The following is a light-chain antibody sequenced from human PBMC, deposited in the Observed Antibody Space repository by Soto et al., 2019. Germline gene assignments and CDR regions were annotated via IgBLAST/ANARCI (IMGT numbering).Light chain of an antibody. J-gene: IGKJ1*01. CDR3: QQYNIYWT. CDR2: GAS. CDR1: QSVSSN. Sequence: EIVMTQSPATLSVSPGERATLSCRASQSVSSNLAWYQQKPGEAPRLLIYGASTRATDVPARLSGSGSGTEFTLTIRSLQPDDFATYYCQQYNIYWTFGQGTKVDIK. V-gene: IGKV3-15*01.